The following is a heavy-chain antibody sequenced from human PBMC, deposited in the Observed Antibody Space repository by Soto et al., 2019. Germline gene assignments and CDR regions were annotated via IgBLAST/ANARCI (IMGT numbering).Heavy chain of an antibody. D-gene: IGHD2-15*01. CDR1: GGSVTSGSYY. J-gene: IGHJ4*02. Sequence: QVQLQESGPGLVKPSETLSLTCTVSGGSVTSGSYYWSWIRQPSGKGLEWIGYIYYSGSTIYNPSLKSRLTISVVTSKNQLSLRLTSATAADTAVYYCARLDPRRIFDYWGQGSLVTVSS. V-gene: IGHV4-61*01. CDR3: ARLDPRRIFDY. CDR2: IYYSGST.